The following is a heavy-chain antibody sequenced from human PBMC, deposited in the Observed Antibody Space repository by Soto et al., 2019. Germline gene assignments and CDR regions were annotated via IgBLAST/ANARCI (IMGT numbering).Heavy chain of an antibody. CDR2: ISGSTSTI. J-gene: IGHJ6*02. CDR1: GFTFSDFY. Sequence: SCTASGFTFSDFYMSWIRQTPGKGLDWISYISGSTSTIYYADSVKGRFTISRDNAKKSVYLQMNSLRAEDTAVYYCARSANGGMDVWGRGTTVTVSS. V-gene: IGHV3-11*01. CDR3: ARSANGGMDV.